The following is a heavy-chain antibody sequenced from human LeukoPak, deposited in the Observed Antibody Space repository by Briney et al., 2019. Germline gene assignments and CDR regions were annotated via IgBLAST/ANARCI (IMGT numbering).Heavy chain of an antibody. V-gene: IGHV3-33*01. CDR1: GFTFSSYG. J-gene: IGHJ5*02. D-gene: IGHD3-10*01. Sequence: GGSLRLSCAASGFTFSSYGMHWVRQAPGKGLEWVAVIWYDGSNKYYADSVKGRFTISRDNSKNTLYLQLNGLRAEDTAVYYCARDGGEGWFGEIPLFPWGQGTLVTVSS. CDR3: ARDGGEGWFGEIPLFP. CDR2: IWYDGSNK.